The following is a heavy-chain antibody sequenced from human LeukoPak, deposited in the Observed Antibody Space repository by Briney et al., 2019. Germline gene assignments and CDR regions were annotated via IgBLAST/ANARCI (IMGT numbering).Heavy chain of an antibody. D-gene: IGHD6-25*01. CDR2: ISYDGSNK. J-gene: IGHJ4*02. CDR3: AKDSPERDDY. V-gene: IGHV3-30-3*02. Sequence: GGSLRLSCEVSGFTFRSYAMHWVRQGPGKGLEWVAVISYDGSNKWYADSVKGRFSISRESSKNTLYLEMSSLRAEDTAVYYCAKDSPERDDYWGQGTLVTVSS. CDR1: GFTFRSYA.